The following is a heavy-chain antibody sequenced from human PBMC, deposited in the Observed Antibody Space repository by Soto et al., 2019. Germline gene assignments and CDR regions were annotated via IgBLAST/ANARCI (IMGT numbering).Heavy chain of an antibody. Sequence: PGGSLRLSCAASRFTFSDYYMSWIRQAPGKGLEWVSYISGSGNTIYYADSVEGRFTISRDNAKNSLYLQMNSLRAEDTAVYYCARRGRYRVYDFWGQGTLVTVSS. D-gene: IGHD3-16*02. CDR2: ISGSGNTI. J-gene: IGHJ4*02. V-gene: IGHV3-11*01. CDR3: ARRGRYRVYDF. CDR1: RFTFSDYY.